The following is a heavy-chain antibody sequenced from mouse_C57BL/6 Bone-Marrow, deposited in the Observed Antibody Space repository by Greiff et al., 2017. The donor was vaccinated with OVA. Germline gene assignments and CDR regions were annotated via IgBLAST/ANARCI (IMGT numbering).Heavy chain of an antibody. D-gene: IGHD1-1*01. CDR3: TRRPLLVHWYFDV. J-gene: IGHJ1*03. CDR2: IYPGNSDT. CDR1: GYTFTSYW. Sequence: EVQLQQSGTVLARPGASVKMSCKTSGYTFTSYWMHWVKQRPGQGLEWIGAIYPGNSDTSYNQKFKGKAKLTAVTSASTAYMELSSLTNEDSAVYYCTRRPLLVHWYFDVWGTGTTVTVSS. V-gene: IGHV1-5*01.